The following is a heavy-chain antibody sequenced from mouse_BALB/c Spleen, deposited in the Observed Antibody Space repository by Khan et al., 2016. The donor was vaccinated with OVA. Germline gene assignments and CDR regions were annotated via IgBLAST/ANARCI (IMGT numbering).Heavy chain of an antibody. CDR3: VRDGAYHRNDGWFAY. J-gene: IGHJ3*01. CDR2: INPSNGYT. D-gene: IGHD2-14*01. Sequence: QVQLKESGAELARPGASVKMSCKASGYTFINYTIHWIKKRPGQGLEWIGYINPSNGYTNYNQKFKDKVTLTTDKSSTTAYLQLSSLNSDDSAVYNCVRDGAYHRNDGWFAYWGQGTLVTVSA. V-gene: IGHV1-4*01. CDR1: GYTFINYT.